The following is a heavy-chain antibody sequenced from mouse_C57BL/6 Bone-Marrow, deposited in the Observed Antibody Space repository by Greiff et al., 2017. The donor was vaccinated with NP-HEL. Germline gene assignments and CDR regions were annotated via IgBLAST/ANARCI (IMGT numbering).Heavy chain of an antibody. CDR2: INPNNGGT. Sequence: EVKLMESGPELVKPGASVKIPCKASGYTFTDYNMDWVKQSHGKSLEWIGDINPNNGGTIYNQKFKGKATLTVDKSSSTAYMELRSLTSEDTAVYYCARSDNYEVNFDYWGQGTTLTVSS. CDR3: ARSDNYEVNFDY. CDR1: GYTFTDYN. V-gene: IGHV1-18*01. D-gene: IGHD1-3*01. J-gene: IGHJ2*01.